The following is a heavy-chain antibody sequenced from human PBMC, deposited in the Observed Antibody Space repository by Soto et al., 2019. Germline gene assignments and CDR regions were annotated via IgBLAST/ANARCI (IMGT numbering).Heavy chain of an antibody. V-gene: IGHV4-39*07. CDR1: GAYSRVHSYY. CDR2: SYYSGTT. CDR3: ASRIWNSYFDY. Sequence: FVTLSLTCTVAGAYSRVHSYYWTWIRQPPGKGLEWIGSSYYSGTTYFNPSLKSRVTISVDKSKNQFSLKLSSVTAADTAVYYCASRIWNSYFDYWGQGTLVTVFS. D-gene: IGHD1-7*01. J-gene: IGHJ4*02.